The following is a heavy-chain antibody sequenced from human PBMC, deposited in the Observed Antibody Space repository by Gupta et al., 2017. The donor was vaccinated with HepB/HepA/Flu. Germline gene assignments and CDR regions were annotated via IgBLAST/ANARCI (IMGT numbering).Heavy chain of an antibody. CDR3: ARTATQYYYDSSGYYLGPAYYFDY. V-gene: IGHV3-72*01. J-gene: IGHJ4*02. CDR1: GFTFSDHS. D-gene: IGHD3-22*01. Sequence: EVQLVESGGGLVQPGGSLRLSCAASGFTFSDHSMDWVRQAPGKGLEWVGRTRNKANSYTTEYTASVKGRFTISRDDSKNSLYLQMNSLKTEDTAVYYCARTATQYYYDSSGYYLGPAYYFDYWGQGTLVTVSS. CDR2: TRNKANSYTT.